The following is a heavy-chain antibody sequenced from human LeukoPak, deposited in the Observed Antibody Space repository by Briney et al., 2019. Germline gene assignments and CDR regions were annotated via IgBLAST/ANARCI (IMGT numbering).Heavy chain of an antibody. Sequence: SQTLSLTCAISGDSISSNSAAWNWISQSPSRALEWLGRTYYRSKWYNDYALSVKSRITINRDTSKNQFSLHLNSVTPEDTAVYYCARGIAARRGDWLDPWGQGTLVTVSS. V-gene: IGHV6-1*01. CDR3: ARGIAARRGDWLDP. CDR2: TYYRSKWYN. CDR1: GDSISSNSAA. J-gene: IGHJ5*02. D-gene: IGHD6-6*01.